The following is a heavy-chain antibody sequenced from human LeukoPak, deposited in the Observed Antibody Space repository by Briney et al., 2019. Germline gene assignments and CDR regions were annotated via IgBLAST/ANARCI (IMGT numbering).Heavy chain of an antibody. CDR1: GYIFTNYR. V-gene: IGHV5-51*01. D-gene: IGHD3-3*01. Sequence: GESLKISCQGSGYIFTNYRIAWVRQMPGKGLEWMGIIYSGDSDTRYIPSFQGQVTISADTSVRTVYLQWNSLKASDTAMYYCARRRSGKVEWHFDLWGRGTLVTVSS. CDR2: IYSGDSDT. CDR3: ARRRSGKVEWHFDL. J-gene: IGHJ2*01.